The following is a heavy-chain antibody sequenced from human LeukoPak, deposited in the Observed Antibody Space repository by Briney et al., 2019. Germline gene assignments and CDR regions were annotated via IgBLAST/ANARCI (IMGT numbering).Heavy chain of an antibody. CDR2: ISYDGSNK. CDR3: AKVDKAMVTRACLDN. CDR1: VLTFSSYH. V-gene: IGHV3-30*18. D-gene: IGHD5-18*01. J-gene: IGHJ4*02. Sequence: GGSLSLFCTASVLTFSSYHMHWLRQATGKGLQWVAFISYDGSNKYYADSVKGRFTISRDNSKSTLYLQMNSLRAEDTAVDYYAKVDKAMVTRACLDNWGQGTLVTVSS.